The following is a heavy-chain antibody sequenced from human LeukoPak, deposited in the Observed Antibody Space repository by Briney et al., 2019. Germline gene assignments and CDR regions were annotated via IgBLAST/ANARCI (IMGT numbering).Heavy chain of an antibody. J-gene: IGHJ4*02. D-gene: IGHD3-10*01. Sequence: PGGSLRLSCATSGFTFDSYAMSWVRQAPGKGLEWVSSISGSGGSIYYADSVKGRFTISRDNSKNTLYLQMNSLRAEDTAVFYCAKGRYGSGSYSDYWGQGTLVIVSS. CDR1: GFTFDSYA. V-gene: IGHV3-23*01. CDR3: AKGRYGSGSYSDY. CDR2: ISGSGGSI.